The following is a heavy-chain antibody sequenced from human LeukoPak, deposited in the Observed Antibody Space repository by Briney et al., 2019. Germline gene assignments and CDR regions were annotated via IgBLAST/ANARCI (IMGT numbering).Heavy chain of an antibody. J-gene: IGHJ6*03. CDR2: INPNSGGT. CDR3: ARGGSFYYYYYYYMDV. V-gene: IGHV1-2*02. D-gene: IGHD2-15*01. CDR1: GYTFTGYY. Sequence: ASVKVSCKASGYTFTGYYMHWVRQAPGQGLEWMGWINPNSGGTNYAQKFQGRVTMTRDTSISTAYMELSRLRSDDTAVYYCARGGSFYYYYYYYMDVWGKGTTVTVSS.